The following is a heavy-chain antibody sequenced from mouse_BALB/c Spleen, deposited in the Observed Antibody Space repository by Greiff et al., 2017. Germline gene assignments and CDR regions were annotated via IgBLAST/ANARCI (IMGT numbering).Heavy chain of an antibody. V-gene: IGHV1-54*01. Sequence: VQLQQSGAELVRPGTSVKVSCKASGYAFTNYLIEWVKQRPGQGLEWIGVINPGSGGTNYNEKFKGKATLTADKSSSTAYMQLSSLTSDDSAVYFCARSYGSNFDVWGAGTTVTVSS. J-gene: IGHJ1*01. CDR2: INPGSGGT. CDR1: GYAFTNYL. D-gene: IGHD1-1*01. CDR3: ARSYGSNFDV.